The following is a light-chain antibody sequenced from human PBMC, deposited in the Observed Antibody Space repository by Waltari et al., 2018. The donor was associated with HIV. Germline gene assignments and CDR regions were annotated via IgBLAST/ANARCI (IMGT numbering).Light chain of an antibody. V-gene: IGLV1-44*01. CDR1: NSNIGSST. J-gene: IGLJ2*01. CDR2: NNN. Sequence: QSVLTQPPSASGTPGQRVTISCSGSNSNIGSSTVNWYQQFSGTAPKLLIYNNNQRPAGVPDRFSGSKSGTSASLAISGLQSEVEADYYCAAWDDSVRGRVVFGGGTKLTVL. CDR3: AAWDDSVRGRVV.